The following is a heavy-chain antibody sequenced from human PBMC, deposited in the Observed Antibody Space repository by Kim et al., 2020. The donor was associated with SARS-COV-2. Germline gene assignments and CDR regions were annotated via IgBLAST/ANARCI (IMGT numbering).Heavy chain of an antibody. Sequence: KSHAQKFQGRVTMTRDTSTSTVYMELSSLRSEDTAVYYCARESLDDYVWYWGQGTLVTVSS. D-gene: IGHD3-16*01. CDR2: K. CDR3: ARESLDDYVWY. V-gene: IGHV1-46*01. J-gene: IGHJ4*02.